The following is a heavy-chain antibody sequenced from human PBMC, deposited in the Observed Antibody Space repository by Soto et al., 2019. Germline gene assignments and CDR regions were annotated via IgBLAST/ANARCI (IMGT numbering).Heavy chain of an antibody. D-gene: IGHD2-21*01. V-gene: IGHV4-59*01. Sequence: QVQLQESGPGLVKPSETLSLTCSVSGGSINSYYWSWIRQPPGKGLEWIGYIYYSGSTNYNPSLKSRITLSVDTSKNQFSLRLSSVTAADTAVYYCARSPIEAVAKGDFDYWGQGTLVTVSS. J-gene: IGHJ4*02. CDR3: ARSPIEAVAKGDFDY. CDR2: IYYSGST. CDR1: GGSINSYY.